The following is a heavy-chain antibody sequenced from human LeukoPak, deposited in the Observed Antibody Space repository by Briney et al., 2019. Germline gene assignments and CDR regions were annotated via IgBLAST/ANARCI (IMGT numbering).Heavy chain of an antibody. D-gene: IGHD2-2*01. CDR2: ISSQSGSA. J-gene: IGHJ4*02. CDR1: GGSISSSNW. CDR3: AKIYCSSTTCYVDF. Sequence: SETLSLTCAVSGGSISSSNWWTWVRQPPGKGLEWIGEISSQSGSANYNPSLMRRVTISVDKSKNQFSLRLSSVTAADTAVYYCAKIYCSSTTCYVDFWGQGTLVTVSS. V-gene: IGHV4-4*02.